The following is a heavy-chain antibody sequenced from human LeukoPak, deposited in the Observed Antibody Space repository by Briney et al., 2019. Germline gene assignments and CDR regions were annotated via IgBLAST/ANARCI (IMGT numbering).Heavy chain of an antibody. J-gene: IGHJ4*02. CDR1: GFTFSSYW. CDR3: ARDPSQWGLYFDY. V-gene: IGHV3-7*01. CDR2: IKQDGSEK. Sequence: HPGGSPRLSCAASGFTFSSYWMSWVRQAPGKGLEWVANIKQDGSEKYYVDSVKGRFTISRDNAKNSLYLQMNSLRAEDTAVYYCARDPSQWGLYFDYWGQGTLVTVSS. D-gene: IGHD2-8*01.